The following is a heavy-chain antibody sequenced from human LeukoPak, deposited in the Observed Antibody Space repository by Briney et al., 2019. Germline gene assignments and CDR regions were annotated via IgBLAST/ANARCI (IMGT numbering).Heavy chain of an antibody. Sequence: GGSLRLSCAASGFTFSSYWMSWVRQAPGKGLEWVANIKQDGSEKYYVDSVKGRFTISRDNAKNSLYLQMNSLRAEDTAVYYCATGITGTTGYYYYYGMDVWGQGTTVTVSS. J-gene: IGHJ6*02. V-gene: IGHV3-7*01. D-gene: IGHD1-7*01. CDR1: GFTFSSYW. CDR2: IKQDGSEK. CDR3: ATGITGTTGYYYYYGMDV.